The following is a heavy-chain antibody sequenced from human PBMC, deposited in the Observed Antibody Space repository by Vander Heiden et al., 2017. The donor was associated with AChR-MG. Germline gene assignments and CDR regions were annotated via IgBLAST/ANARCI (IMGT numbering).Heavy chain of an antibody. CDR1: GYTFPSYG. Sequence: QVQLVQSGAEVKKPGASVKVSCKASGYTFPSYGISWLRQAPGQGLEWMGWISAYNGNTNYAQKLQGRVTMTTDTSTSTAYMELRSLRSDDTAVYYCARDWPEAGTGTGVGRRLPDYWGQGTLVTVSS. V-gene: IGHV1-18*01. J-gene: IGHJ4*02. D-gene: IGHD1-1*01. CDR3: ARDWPEAGTGTGVGRRLPDY. CDR2: ISAYNGNT.